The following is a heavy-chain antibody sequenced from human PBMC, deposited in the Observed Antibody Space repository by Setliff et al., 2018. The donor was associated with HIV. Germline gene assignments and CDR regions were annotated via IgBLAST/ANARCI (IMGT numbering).Heavy chain of an antibody. CDR1: GFTFSSYS. J-gene: IGHJ3*02. D-gene: IGHD3-3*01. CDR2: ISSSSSYI. Sequence: PGGSLRLSCAASGFTFSSYSMNWVRQAPGKGLEWVSSISSSSSYIYYADSVKGRFTVSRDDAKNSLYLQMISLRAEDTAVYYCARVGIGYDFWSGYLPFDIWGQGRLVTVSS. CDR3: ARVGIGYDFWSGYLPFDI. V-gene: IGHV3-21*01.